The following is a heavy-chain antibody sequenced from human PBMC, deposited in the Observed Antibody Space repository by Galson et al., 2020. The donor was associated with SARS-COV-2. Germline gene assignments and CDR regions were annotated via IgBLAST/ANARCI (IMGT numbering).Heavy chain of an antibody. Sequence: GGSLRLSCAASGFTVSGNYMNWVRQAPGKGLEWVSVLYTGGATYYADSVKGRFTISRDNSKNTLYLQMNSLRAEDTAIYYCARENYDSSGYFDYCGQGTPVTVSS. CDR1: GFTVSGNY. CDR3: ARENYDSSGYFDY. J-gene: IGHJ4*02. V-gene: IGHV3-66*01. CDR2: LYTGGAT. D-gene: IGHD3-22*01.